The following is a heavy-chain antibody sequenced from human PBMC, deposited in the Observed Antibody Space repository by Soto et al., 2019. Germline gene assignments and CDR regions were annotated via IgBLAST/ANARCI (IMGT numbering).Heavy chain of an antibody. Sequence: SVKVSCKASGGTFSIYAISWVRQAPGQGLEWMGGIIPIFGTANYAQKFQGRVTITADESTSTAYMELSSLRSEDTAVYYCAAGDLEYSSSSYYYYYGMDVWGQGTTVTVSS. CDR3: AAGDLEYSSSSYYYYYGMDV. J-gene: IGHJ6*02. V-gene: IGHV1-69*13. D-gene: IGHD6-6*01. CDR1: GGTFSIYA. CDR2: IIPIFGTA.